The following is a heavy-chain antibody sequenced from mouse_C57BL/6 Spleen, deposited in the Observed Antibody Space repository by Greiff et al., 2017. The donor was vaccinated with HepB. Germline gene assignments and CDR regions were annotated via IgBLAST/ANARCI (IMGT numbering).Heavy chain of an antibody. D-gene: IGHD1-1*01. CDR2: IDPEDGDT. J-gene: IGHJ2*01. CDR1: GFNIKDYY. V-gene: IGHV14-1*01. CDR3: TTDITTVVAPDY. Sequence: VQLQQSGAELVRPGASVKLSCTASGFNIKDYYMHWVKQRPEQGLEWIGRIDPEDGDTEYAPKFPGKATMTADTSSNTAYLQLSSLTSEDTSVYYCTTDITTVVAPDYWGQGTTLTVSS.